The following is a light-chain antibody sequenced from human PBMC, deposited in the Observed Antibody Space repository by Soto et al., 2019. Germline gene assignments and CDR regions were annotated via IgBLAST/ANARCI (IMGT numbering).Light chain of an antibody. V-gene: IGLV2-23*01. Sequence: QSALTQPASVSGSPGQSITISCTGTSSDVGSYNLVSWYQQHPGKAPKLMIYEGSKRLSGVSYRFSGSKSGNTASLTISGLQAGDEADYYCCSYAGSSTYVFGTGTKVTVL. CDR1: SSDVGSYNL. CDR2: EGS. CDR3: CSYAGSSTYV. J-gene: IGLJ1*01.